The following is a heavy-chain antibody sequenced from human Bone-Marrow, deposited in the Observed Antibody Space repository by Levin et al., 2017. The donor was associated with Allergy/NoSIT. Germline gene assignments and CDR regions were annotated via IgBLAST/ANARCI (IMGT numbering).Heavy chain of an antibody. CDR2: IYHTGYT. V-gene: IGHV4-39*01. CDR1: GDSINGSPFY. CDR3: ARHGASGGYDNRDRFEY. J-gene: IGHJ4*02. Sequence: SQTLSLTCSVSGDSINGSPFYWAWIRQPPGKGLEWIGSIYHTGYTYYNPSLKSRVTMSIDTPRNHFFLELTAVIVTATAVYYCARHGASGGYDNRDRFEYWGQGGLVTVSS. D-gene: IGHD5-18*01.